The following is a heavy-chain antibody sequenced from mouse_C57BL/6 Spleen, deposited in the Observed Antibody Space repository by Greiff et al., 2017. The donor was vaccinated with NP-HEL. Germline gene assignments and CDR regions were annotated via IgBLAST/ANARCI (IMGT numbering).Heavy chain of an antibody. Sequence: VQLKESGGGLVQPGGSLSLSCAASGFTFTDYYMSWVRQPPGKALEWLGFIRNKANGYTTEYSASVKGRFTISRDNSQSILYLQMNALRAEDSATYYCARYGYDYDRDYYAMDYWGQGTSVTVSS. CDR3: ARYGYDYDRDYYAMDY. J-gene: IGHJ4*01. CDR2: IRNKANGYTT. V-gene: IGHV7-3*01. D-gene: IGHD2-4*01. CDR1: GFTFTDYY.